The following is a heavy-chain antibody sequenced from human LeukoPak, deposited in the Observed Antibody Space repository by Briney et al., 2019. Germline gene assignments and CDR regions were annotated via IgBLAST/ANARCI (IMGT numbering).Heavy chain of an antibody. CDR2: IGTAGDT. CDR1: GFTFSSYD. CDR3: ARDASGGLLDY. J-gene: IGHJ4*02. D-gene: IGHD5-12*01. Sequence: GGSLRLSCAASGFTFSSYDMDWVRQATGKGLEWVSAIGTAGDTYYPGSVKGRFTISRENAKNSLYLQMNSLRAGDTAVYYCARDASGGLLDYWGQGTLVTVSS. V-gene: IGHV3-13*01.